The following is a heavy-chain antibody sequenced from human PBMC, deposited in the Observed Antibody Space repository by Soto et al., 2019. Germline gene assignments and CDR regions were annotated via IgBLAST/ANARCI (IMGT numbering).Heavy chain of an antibody. CDR2: IDWDDDK. CDR1: GFSLSTSGMC. D-gene: IGHD3-3*01. V-gene: IGHV2-70*01. Sequence: SGPTLVNPTQTLTLTCTFSGFSLSTSGMCVSWIRQPPGKALEWLALIDWDDDKYYSTALKTRLTISKDTSKNQVVLTMTNMDPVDTATYYCARICRDFWSGYYDYWGQGTLVTVSS. J-gene: IGHJ4*02. CDR3: ARICRDFWSGYYDY.